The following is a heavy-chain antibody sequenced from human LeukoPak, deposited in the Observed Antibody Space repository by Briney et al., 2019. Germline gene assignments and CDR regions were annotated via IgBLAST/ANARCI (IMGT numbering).Heavy chain of an antibody. CDR3: ARAARPGFDY. D-gene: IGHD6-6*01. J-gene: IGHJ4*02. V-gene: IGHV3-21*01. CDR2: ISSSSSHI. Sequence: GGSLRLSCAASGFTFSSYSMNWVRQAPGKGLEWVSSISSSSSHIYYADSVKGRFTISRDNAKNSLYLQMNSLRAEDTAVYYCARAARPGFDYWGQGTLVTVSS. CDR1: GFTFSSYS.